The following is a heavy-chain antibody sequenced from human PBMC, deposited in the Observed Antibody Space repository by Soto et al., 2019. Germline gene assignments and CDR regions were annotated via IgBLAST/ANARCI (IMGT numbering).Heavy chain of an antibody. V-gene: IGHV4-34*01. CDR3: ARGHIAAAGGGSWFDP. Sequence: QVQLQQWGAGLLKPSETLSLTCAVYGGSFSGYYWSCIRQPPGKGLEWIGEINHSGSTNYNPSLKSRVTISVDTSKNQFSLKVSSVTAADTAVYYCARGHIAAAGGGSWFDPWGQGTLVTVSS. D-gene: IGHD6-13*01. J-gene: IGHJ5*02. CDR2: INHSGST. CDR1: GGSFSGYY.